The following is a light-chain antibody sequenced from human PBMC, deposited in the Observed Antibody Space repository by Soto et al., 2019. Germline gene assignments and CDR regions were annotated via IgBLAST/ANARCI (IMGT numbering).Light chain of an antibody. CDR1: SSDVGAYNY. J-gene: IGLJ1*01. V-gene: IGLV2-14*01. CDR3: SSSAGSNNYV. CDR2: EVG. Sequence: QSALTQPASVSGSPGQSITISCAGTSSDVGAYNYVSWYQQHPGKAPKLVIYEVGDRPSGVSNRFSGSKSGNTASLTISGLQAEDEADYYCSSSAGSNNYVFGTGTKLTVL.